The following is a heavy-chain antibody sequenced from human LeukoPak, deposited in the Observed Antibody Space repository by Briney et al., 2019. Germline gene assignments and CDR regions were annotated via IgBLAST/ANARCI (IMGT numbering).Heavy chain of an antibody. CDR3: ARHCRPADPLDAFDI. CDR1: GYSFTSYW. CDR2: IYPGDSDT. D-gene: IGHD2-15*01. Sequence: GESLKISCKGSGYSFTSYWIGWVRQIPGKGLEWMGIIYPGDSDTRYSPSFQGQVTISVDKSISTAFLQWSSLKAPDTAMYYCARHCRPADPLDAFDIWGQGTMVTVSS. J-gene: IGHJ3*02. V-gene: IGHV5-51*01.